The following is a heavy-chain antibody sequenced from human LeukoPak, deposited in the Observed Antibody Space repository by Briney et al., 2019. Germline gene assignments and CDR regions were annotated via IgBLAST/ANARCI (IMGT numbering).Heavy chain of an antibody. CDR1: GYTFTGYY. D-gene: IGHD6-19*01. Sequence: ASVKVSRKASGYTFTGYYVHWVRQAPGQGLEWMGWINPNSGGTNYAQKFQGRVTMTRDTSISTAYMELSRLRSDDTAVYYRARDLRNTSDWSGGMDVWGQGTTVTVSS. CDR3: ARDLRNTSDWSGGMDV. CDR2: INPNSGGT. V-gene: IGHV1-2*02. J-gene: IGHJ6*02.